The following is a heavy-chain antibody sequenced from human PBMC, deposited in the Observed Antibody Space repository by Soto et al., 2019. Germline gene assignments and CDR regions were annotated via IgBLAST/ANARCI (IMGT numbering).Heavy chain of an antibody. Sequence: PSETLSLTCAVYGGSFSGYYWSWIRQPPGEGLEWIGEINHSGSTNYNPSLKSRVTISVDTSKDQFSLKLSSVTAADTAVYYCARISWILYYFDYWGQGTLVTVSS. D-gene: IGHD5-18*01. CDR2: INHSGST. J-gene: IGHJ4*02. CDR1: GGSFSGYY. V-gene: IGHV4-34*01. CDR3: ARISWILYYFDY.